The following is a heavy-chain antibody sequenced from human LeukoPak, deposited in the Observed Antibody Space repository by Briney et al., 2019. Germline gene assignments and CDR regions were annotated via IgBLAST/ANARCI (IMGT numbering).Heavy chain of an antibody. V-gene: IGHV3-74*01. Sequence: GGSLRLSCAASGFTFSSSWMHWVRQTPGKGLVWVSRINSDGSTTSYEDSVKGRFTISRDNAKNTLYLQMNSLRAEDTAVYYCASGGDSGYWGQRTLLTFSS. D-gene: IGHD2-21*02. CDR1: GFTFSSSW. J-gene: IGHJ4*02. CDR2: INSDGSTT. CDR3: ASGGDSGY.